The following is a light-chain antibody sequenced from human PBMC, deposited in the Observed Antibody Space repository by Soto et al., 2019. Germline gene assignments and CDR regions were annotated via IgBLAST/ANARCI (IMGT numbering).Light chain of an antibody. J-gene: IGLJ3*02. CDR2: GDI. CDR1: SSNIGAGYD. V-gene: IGLV1-40*01. CDR3: QSYDSSLSGDV. Sequence: QAVVTQPPSVSGAPGQRVTISCTGSSSNIGAGYDVHWYQQLPGTAPKLLIYGDINRPSGVPDRFSGSKSGSSASLAITGLQAEDEADYYCQSYDSSLSGDVFGGGTKLTVL.